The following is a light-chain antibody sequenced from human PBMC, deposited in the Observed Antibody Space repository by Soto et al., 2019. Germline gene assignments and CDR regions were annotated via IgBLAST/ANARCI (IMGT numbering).Light chain of an antibody. CDR2: GNS. CDR1: SSNIGAGYD. V-gene: IGLV1-40*01. Sequence: QSVLTQPPSVSGAPGQRVTISCTGSSSNIGAGYDVHWYQQLPGTAPKLLIYGNSNRPSGVPDRFSGSKSGTSASLAITGLQAEDEADYYCQSYDSSLGGASYVFGTGTKLTVL. J-gene: IGLJ1*01. CDR3: QSYDSSLGGASYV.